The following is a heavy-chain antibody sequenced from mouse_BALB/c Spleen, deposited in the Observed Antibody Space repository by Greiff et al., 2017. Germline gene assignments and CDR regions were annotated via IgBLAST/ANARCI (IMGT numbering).Heavy chain of an antibody. CDR2: ISYDGSN. V-gene: IGHV3-6*02. J-gene: IGHJ2*01. CDR3: ARDGYDADYFDY. Sequence: VQLQQSGPGLVKPSQSLSLTCSVTGYSITSGYYWNWIRQFPGNKLEWMGYISYDGSNNYNPSLKNRISITRDTSKNQFFLKLNSVTTEDTATYYCARDGYDADYFDYWGQGTTLTVSS. D-gene: IGHD2-2*01. CDR1: GYSITSGYY.